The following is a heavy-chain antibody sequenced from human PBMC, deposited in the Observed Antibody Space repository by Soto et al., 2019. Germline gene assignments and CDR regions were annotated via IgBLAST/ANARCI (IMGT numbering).Heavy chain of an antibody. D-gene: IGHD3-9*01. CDR1: GGSISSGGYY. CDR3: ARAALGYDILTGFAY. Sequence: QVQLQESGPGLVKPSQTLSLTCTVSGGSISSGGYYWSWIRQHPGKGLEWIGYIYYSGSTYYNPSLKSRVTISVDTSKNQFALKLSSVTAADTAVYYCARAALGYDILTGFAYWGQGTLVTVSS. CDR2: IYYSGST. V-gene: IGHV4-31*03. J-gene: IGHJ4*02.